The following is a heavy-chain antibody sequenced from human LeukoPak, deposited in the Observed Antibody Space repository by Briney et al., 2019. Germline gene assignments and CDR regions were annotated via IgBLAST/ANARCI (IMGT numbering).Heavy chain of an antibody. CDR2: IKPDGTTK. J-gene: IGHJ4*02. Sequence: GGSLRLSCAASGFPFSSYSMTWVRQAPGKGLEWVANIKPDGTTKFYVDSVKGRFTISRDNALNSLYLQMNSLRAEDTAIYYCARSIPYGTTWYGRSDYWGQGTLVIVSS. D-gene: IGHD6-13*01. V-gene: IGHV3-7*03. CDR3: ARSIPYGTTWYGRSDY. CDR1: GFPFSSYS.